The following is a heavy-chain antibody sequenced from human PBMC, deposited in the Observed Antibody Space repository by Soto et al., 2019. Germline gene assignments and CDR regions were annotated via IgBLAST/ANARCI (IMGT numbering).Heavy chain of an antibody. CDR2: IYYSGST. Sequence: QLQRQESGPGLVKPSQTLSLTCTVSGGSISSGGYYWSWIRQHPGKGLEWIGYIYYSGSTYYNPSLKSRVTTSVDTSKNQCSMNLSSVTAADTGVYYCASWLPRNWFDPWGQGTLVTVSS. J-gene: IGHJ5*02. V-gene: IGHV4-31*03. CDR3: ASWLPRNWFDP. D-gene: IGHD5-12*01. CDR1: GGSISSGGYY.